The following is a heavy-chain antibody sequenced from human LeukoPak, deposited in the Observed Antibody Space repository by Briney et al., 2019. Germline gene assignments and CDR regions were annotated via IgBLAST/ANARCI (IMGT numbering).Heavy chain of an antibody. J-gene: IGHJ3*02. D-gene: IGHD4-17*01. CDR2: ISSSSSYI. CDR3: ARGSFYDDYGYFDI. CDR1: GFTFSSYS. V-gene: IGHV3-21*01. Sequence: GGSLRLSCAASGFTFSSYSMNWVRQAPGKGLEWVSSISSSSSYIYYADSVKGRFTISRDNAKNSLYLQMNSLRAEDTAVYYCARGSFYDDYGYFDIWGQGTMVTVSS.